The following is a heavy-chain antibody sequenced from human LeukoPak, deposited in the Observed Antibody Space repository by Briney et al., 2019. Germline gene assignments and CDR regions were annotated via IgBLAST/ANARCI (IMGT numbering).Heavy chain of an antibody. D-gene: IGHD6-13*01. CDR1: GFTFSSYG. V-gene: IGHV3-30*02. CDR2: IRYDGSNK. CDR3: AKDQIAAAGYYYYYYMDV. Sequence: GGSLRLSCAASGFTFSSYGMHWVRQAPGKGLEWVAFIRYDGSNKYYADSVKGRFTISRDNSKITLYLQMNSLRAEDTAVYYCAKDQIAAAGYYYYYYMDVWGKGTTVTVSS. J-gene: IGHJ6*03.